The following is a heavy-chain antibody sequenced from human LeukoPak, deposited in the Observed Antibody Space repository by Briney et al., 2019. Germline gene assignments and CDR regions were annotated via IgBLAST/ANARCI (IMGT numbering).Heavy chain of an antibody. CDR1: GYTLTELS. D-gene: IGHD3-3*01. V-gene: IGHV1-24*01. CDR2: CDPEDGET. J-gene: IGHJ4*02. CDR3: ATWAICGVVSAFDY. Sequence: PRASVKVSCKVSGYTLTELSMHWVRQAPGKGREWMGGCDPEDGETIYAQKFQGRVTMTEDTSTDTAYMELRSLRSEDTAVYHCATWAICGVVSAFDYWGQGTLVTVSS.